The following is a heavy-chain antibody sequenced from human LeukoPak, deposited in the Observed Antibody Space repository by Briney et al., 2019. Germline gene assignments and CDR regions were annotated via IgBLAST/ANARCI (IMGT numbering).Heavy chain of an antibody. CDR3: ARFEAYYDILTGYYPFDY. Sequence: GASVKLSCKASGYTFTSYGISCGRQAPGQGLEWMRGISAYNGNTNYAKKLQGRGTMTTATSTSTAYMELRSLRSDDTAVDYCARFEAYYDILTGYYPFDYWGQGTLVTVSS. CDR1: GYTFTSYG. V-gene: IGHV1-18*01. J-gene: IGHJ4*02. CDR2: ISAYNGNT. D-gene: IGHD3-9*01.